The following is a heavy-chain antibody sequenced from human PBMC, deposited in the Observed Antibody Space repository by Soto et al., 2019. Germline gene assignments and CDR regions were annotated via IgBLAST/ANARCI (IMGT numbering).Heavy chain of an antibody. CDR2: INAGNGNT. Sequence: ASVKVSCKAFGYTYTSYAMHWVRQAPGQRLEWMGWINAGNGNTKYSQKFQGRVTITRDTSASTAYMELSSLRSEDTAVYYCARDKGARPVSYGMDVWGQGTTVTVSS. D-gene: IGHD1-26*01. V-gene: IGHV1-3*01. CDR3: ARDKGARPVSYGMDV. CDR1: GYTYTSYA. J-gene: IGHJ6*02.